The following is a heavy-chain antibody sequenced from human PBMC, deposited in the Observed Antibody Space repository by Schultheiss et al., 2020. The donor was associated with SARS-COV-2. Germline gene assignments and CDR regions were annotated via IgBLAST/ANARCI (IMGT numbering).Heavy chain of an antibody. CDR1: GGSISSYY. Sequence: GSLRLSCTVSGGSISSYYWSWIRQPAGKGLEWIGRIYTSGSTNYNPSLKSRVTMSVDTSKNQFSLKLSSVTAADTAVYYCARRPTNYYYMDVWGKGTTVTVSS. CDR3: ARRPTNYYYMDV. J-gene: IGHJ6*03. V-gene: IGHV4-4*07. D-gene: IGHD1-26*01. CDR2: IYTSGST.